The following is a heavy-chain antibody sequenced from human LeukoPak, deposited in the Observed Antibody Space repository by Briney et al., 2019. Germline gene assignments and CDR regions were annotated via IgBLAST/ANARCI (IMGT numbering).Heavy chain of an antibody. J-gene: IGHJ1*01. D-gene: IGHD3-9*01. CDR2: LNWDGGTT. CDR3: ARASITIFWN. V-gene: IGHV3-20*04. CDR1: GFTFGDYG. Sequence: GGSLRLSCAASGFTFGDYGMSCVRQAPGKGLEWVSGLNWDGGTTGHADSVKGRFTISRDNAKNSLYLQMNSLRAEDTAVYYCARASITIFWNWGQGTLVTVSS.